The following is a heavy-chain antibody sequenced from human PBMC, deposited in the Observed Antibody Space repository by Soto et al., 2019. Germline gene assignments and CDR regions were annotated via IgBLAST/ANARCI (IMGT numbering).Heavy chain of an antibody. J-gene: IGHJ4*02. CDR3: AKDYPLPRRLLSNYFDY. D-gene: IGHD1-26*01. CDR1: GFTFSTYG. Sequence: QVQLVESGGGVVQPGRSLRLSCAASGFTFSTYGMNWVRQAPGKGLEWVAVISYDGSNKYYADSVKGRFTISRDNSKNXXYLQMNSLKPEDTAVYYCAKDYPLPRRLLSNYFDYWGQGTLVTVSS. CDR2: ISYDGSNK. V-gene: IGHV3-30*18.